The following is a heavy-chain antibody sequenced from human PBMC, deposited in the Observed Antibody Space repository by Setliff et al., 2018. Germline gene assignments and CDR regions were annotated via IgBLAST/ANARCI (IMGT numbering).Heavy chain of an antibody. J-gene: IGHJ4*02. CDR1: GGSISSSSYY. CDR3: ARTLYDYDILTGPGYYFDY. Sequence: SETLSLTCTVSGGSISSSSYYWGWIRQPPGKGLEWSGSIYYSGSTYYNPSLKSRVTISVDTSKNQFSLKLSSVTAADTAVYYCARTLYDYDILTGPGYYFDYWGQGTLVTVSS. V-gene: IGHV4-39*07. CDR2: IYYSGST. D-gene: IGHD3-9*01.